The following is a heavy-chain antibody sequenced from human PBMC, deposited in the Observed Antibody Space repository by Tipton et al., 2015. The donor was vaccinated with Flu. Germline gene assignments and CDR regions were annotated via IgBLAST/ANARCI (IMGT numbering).Heavy chain of an antibody. CDR3: ARDLVPAAPFDY. V-gene: IGHV3-21*01. CDR1: GFTFRTYT. CDR2: ISGGSNNI. D-gene: IGHD2-2*01. J-gene: IGHJ4*02. Sequence: SLRLSCAASGFTFRTYTMNWVRQAPGKGLEWVSSISGGSNNIYYADSVRGRFTISRDNADNSLFLHMNSLRADDTAVYYCARDLVPAAPFDYWGRGTLVIVSS.